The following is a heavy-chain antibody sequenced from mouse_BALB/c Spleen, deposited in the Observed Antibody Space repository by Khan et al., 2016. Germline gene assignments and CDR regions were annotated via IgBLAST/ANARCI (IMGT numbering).Heavy chain of an antibody. CDR1: GYAFSIYW. Sequence: QVQLQQSGAELVRPGSSVKISCKASGYAFSIYWMNWVKQRPGQGLEWIGQIYPGDGDTDYNGKFKDKATLTAGKSSSTAYMQLSSLTSEDSAVYYCARSGYGYDYWGQGTTLTVSS. D-gene: IGHD2-2*01. CDR3: ARSGYGYDY. CDR2: IYPGDGDT. V-gene: IGHV1-80*01. J-gene: IGHJ2*01.